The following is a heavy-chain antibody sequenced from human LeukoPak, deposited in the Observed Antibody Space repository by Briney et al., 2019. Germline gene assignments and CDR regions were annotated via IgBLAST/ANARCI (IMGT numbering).Heavy chain of an antibody. D-gene: IGHD4-23*01. Sequence: SETLSLTCTVSGGSINIYYWSWLRQPPGKGLEWIGYIYYSGSTNYNPSLKSRVTISVDTSKNQFSLILSSVTAADTALYFCATGYGCNSGSWYFNLWGRGTLVAVSS. V-gene: IGHV4-59*08. CDR2: IYYSGST. CDR1: GGSINIYY. CDR3: ATGYGCNSGSWYFNL. J-gene: IGHJ2*01.